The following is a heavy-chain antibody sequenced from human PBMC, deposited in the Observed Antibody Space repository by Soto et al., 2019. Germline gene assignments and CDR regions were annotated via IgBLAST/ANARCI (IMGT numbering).Heavy chain of an antibody. V-gene: IGHV4-4*02. J-gene: IGHJ4*02. CDR3: ARSFGWYAIDH. D-gene: IGHD6-19*01. Sequence: QMQLQESGPGLVKPSETLSLTCAVSSASIITEQRWTWVRQPPGKGLEWIGEIHHSGSTNNNPTLRNRATMSVYKSKNQLTPNLTAVTAAETALYYCARSFGWYAIDHWGQGTLVIVSS. CDR2: IHHSGST. CDR1: SASIITEQR.